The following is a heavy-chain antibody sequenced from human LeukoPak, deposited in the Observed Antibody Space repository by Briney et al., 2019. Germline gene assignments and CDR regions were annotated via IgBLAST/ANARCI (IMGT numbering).Heavy chain of an antibody. CDR1: GGTFSSYA. CDR2: IIPIFGTA. V-gene: IGHV1-69*13. Sequence: ASVKVSCKASGGTFSSYAISWVRQAPGQGLEWMGGIIPIFGTANYAQKFQGRVTITADESTSTAYMELSSLRSEDTAVYYCARDILLWGWEPDAFDIWGQGTMVTVSS. J-gene: IGHJ3*02. CDR3: ARDILLWGWEPDAFDI. D-gene: IGHD1-26*01.